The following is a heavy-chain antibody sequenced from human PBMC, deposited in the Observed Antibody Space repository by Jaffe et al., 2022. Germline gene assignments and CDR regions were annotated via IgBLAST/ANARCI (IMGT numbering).Heavy chain of an antibody. CDR1: GYTFSSYG. J-gene: IGHJ6*03. D-gene: IGHD2-2*01. CDR3: ARLSSMCSSTSCGYYYMDV. V-gene: IGHV7-4-1*02. CDR2: INTNTGNP. Sequence: QVQLVQSGSELKKPGASVKVSCKASGYTFSSYGMSWVRQAPGQGLEWMGWINTNTGNPTYAQGFTGRFVLSVDTSVSTAYLQISSLKAEDTAVYYCARLSSMCSSTSCGYYYMDVWGKGTTVTVSS.